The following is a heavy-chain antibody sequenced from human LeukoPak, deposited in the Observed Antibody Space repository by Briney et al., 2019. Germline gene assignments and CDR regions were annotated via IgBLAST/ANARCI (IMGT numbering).Heavy chain of an antibody. J-gene: IGHJ4*02. CDR1: GGSISSYY. D-gene: IGHD3-10*01. CDR2: IYYSGST. V-gene: IGHV4-59*12. Sequence: SETLSLTCTVSGGSISSYYWSWIRQPPGKGLEWIGYIYYSGSTNYNPSLKSRVTISVDTSKNQFSLKLSSVTAADTAVYYCARAFCSGSYYKTTNFDYWGQGTLSPSPQ. CDR3: ARAFCSGSYYKTTNFDY.